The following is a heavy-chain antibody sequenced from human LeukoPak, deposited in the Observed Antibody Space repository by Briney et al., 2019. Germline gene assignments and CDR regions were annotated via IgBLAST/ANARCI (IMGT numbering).Heavy chain of an antibody. J-gene: IGHJ4*02. D-gene: IGHD2-2*01. CDR2: IRYDGSNK. CDR1: GFTFDDYA. V-gene: IGHV3-30*02. Sequence: PGGSLRLSCAASGFTFDDYAMHWVRQAPGKGLEWVAFIRYDGSNKYYADSVKGRFTISRDNSKNTLYLQMNSLRAEDTAVYYCAKDPGIDQLSLDYWGQGTLVTVSS. CDR3: AKDPGIDQLSLDY.